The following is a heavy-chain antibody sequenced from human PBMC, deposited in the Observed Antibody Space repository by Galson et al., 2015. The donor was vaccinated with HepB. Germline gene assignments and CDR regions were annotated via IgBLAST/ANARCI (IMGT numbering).Heavy chain of an antibody. CDR1: GYSFTSYW. D-gene: IGHD2-21*02. J-gene: IGHJ2*01. CDR2: IYPGDSDT. CDR3: ARRTRVVTGHRYFDL. Sequence: QSGAEVKKPGESLKISCKGSGYSFTSYWIGWVRQMPGKGLEWMGIIYPGDSDTRYSPSFQGQVTISADKSISTAYLQWSSLKASDTAMYYCARRTRVVTGHRYFDLWGRGTLVTVSS. V-gene: IGHV5-51*01.